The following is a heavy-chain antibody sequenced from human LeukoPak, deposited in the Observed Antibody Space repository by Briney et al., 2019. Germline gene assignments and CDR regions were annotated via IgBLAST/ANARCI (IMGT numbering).Heavy chain of an antibody. CDR2: IYPGDSDT. D-gene: IGHD3-10*01. Sequence: GESLKISCKGSGYSFTSYWIGWVRQTPGKGLEWMGIIYPGDSDTRYSPSFQGQVTISADKSISTAYLQWSSLKASDTAMYYCARLIPSGFGELFSSFDYWGQGTLVTVSS. J-gene: IGHJ4*02. CDR1: GYSFTSYW. CDR3: ARLIPSGFGELFSSFDY. V-gene: IGHV5-51*01.